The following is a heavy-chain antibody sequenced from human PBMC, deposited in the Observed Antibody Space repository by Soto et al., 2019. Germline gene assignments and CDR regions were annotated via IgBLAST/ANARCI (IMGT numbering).Heavy chain of an antibody. J-gene: IGHJ5*02. Sequence: HPRGSLLVSCASSGFMFSDYAMTWARQAPGKELEWVSGLLRPGRSTYYGDSVKGRFTISGDTSANTVYLQMDSLRAEDTAVYYCAKDAIANDGIWLMDSWGQGTVVTVSS. CDR3: AKDAIANDGIWLMDS. CDR2: LLRPGRST. CDR1: GFMFSDYA. D-gene: IGHD3-16*01. V-gene: IGHV3-23*01.